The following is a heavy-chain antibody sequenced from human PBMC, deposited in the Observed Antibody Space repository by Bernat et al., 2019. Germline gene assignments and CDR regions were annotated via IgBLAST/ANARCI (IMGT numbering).Heavy chain of an antibody. CDR3: ARALWFLDRARYVDY. J-gene: IGHJ4*02. D-gene: IGHD3/OR15-3a*01. Sequence: QVQLVESGGGVVQPGRSLRLSCAASGFTFRSYTMHWVRQAPGKGLEWVAVISSEGNSIHYADSVRGRFTISRDDSENTMHVQMNSLRGDDTAVYYCARALWFLDRARYVDYWGQGILVTVSS. V-gene: IGHV3-30*01. CDR2: ISSEGNSI. CDR1: GFTFRSYT.